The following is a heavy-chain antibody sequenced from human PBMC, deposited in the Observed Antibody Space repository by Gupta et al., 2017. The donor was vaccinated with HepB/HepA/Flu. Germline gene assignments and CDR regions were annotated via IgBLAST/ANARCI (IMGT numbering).Heavy chain of an antibody. Sequence: EVQLVESGGALVESGGSLRLSCAASGSTLSAYWMSWVRQAPGKGLEWVANIKGDESERYYVDSVKGRFTISRDNAKNSLYLQMNSLRDEDTAVYYCARDDAAVPGFYWGQGTLVTVSS. CDR3: ARDDAAVPGFY. CDR1: GSTLSAYW. CDR2: IKGDESER. J-gene: IGHJ4*02. D-gene: IGHD6-19*01. V-gene: IGHV3-7*01.